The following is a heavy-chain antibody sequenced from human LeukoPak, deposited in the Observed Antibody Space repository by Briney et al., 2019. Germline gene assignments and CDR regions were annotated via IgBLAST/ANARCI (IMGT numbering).Heavy chain of an antibody. Sequence: ASVKVSCKASGYTFTSYGISWVRQAPGQGLEWMGWISVYNGNTDYAQKLQGRVTMTTDTSTSTAYMELRSLRSDDTAVYYCARDQTSPYYDSSGYYAPFDYWGQGTLVTVSS. CDR2: ISVYNGNT. D-gene: IGHD3-22*01. J-gene: IGHJ4*02. CDR1: GYTFTSYG. CDR3: ARDQTSPYYDSSGYYAPFDY. V-gene: IGHV1-18*01.